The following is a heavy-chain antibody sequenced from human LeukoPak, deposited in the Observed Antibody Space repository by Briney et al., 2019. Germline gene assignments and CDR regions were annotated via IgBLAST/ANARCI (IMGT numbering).Heavy chain of an antibody. J-gene: IGHJ4*02. V-gene: IGHV1-8*01. CDR1: GYTFTSYD. D-gene: IGHD3-22*01. Sequence: ASVKVSCKASGYTFTSYDINWVRQATGQGLEWMGWMNPNSGNTGYAQKFQGRVTMTRNTSISTAHMELSSLRSEDTAVYYCAIGVGGWLDNDYWGQGTLVTVSS. CDR2: MNPNSGNT. CDR3: AIGVGGWLDNDY.